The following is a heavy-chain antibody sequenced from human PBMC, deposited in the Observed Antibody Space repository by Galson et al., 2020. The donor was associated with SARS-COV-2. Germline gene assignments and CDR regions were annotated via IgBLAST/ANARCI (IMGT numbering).Heavy chain of an antibody. V-gene: IGHV5-51*01. CDR1: GYSFTSYW. CDR2: VYPDDSET. D-gene: IGHD2-8*01. Sequence: KVSCKASGYSFTSYWIGWVRQMPGKGLEWMGIVYPDDSETRYTPPFQGQVTISADKSLSTAYLQWNSLKASDTAMYYCARRMVGAALMIDFDSWGQGTLVTVSS. J-gene: IGHJ4*02. CDR3: ARRMVGAALMIDFDS.